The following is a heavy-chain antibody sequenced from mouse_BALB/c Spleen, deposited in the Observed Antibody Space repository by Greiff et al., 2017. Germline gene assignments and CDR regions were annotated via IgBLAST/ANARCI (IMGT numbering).Heavy chain of an antibody. V-gene: IGHV1-4*02. CDR2: INPSSGYT. D-gene: IGHD1-1*02. J-gene: IGHJ3*01. CDR3: ARRVDWFAY. Sequence: QVQLKESAAELARPGASVKMSCKASGYTFTSYTMHWVKQRPGQGLEWIGYINPSSGYTEYNQKFKDKTTLTADKSSSTAYMQLSSLTSEDSAVYYCARRVDWFAYWGQGTLVTVSA. CDR1: GYTFTSYT.